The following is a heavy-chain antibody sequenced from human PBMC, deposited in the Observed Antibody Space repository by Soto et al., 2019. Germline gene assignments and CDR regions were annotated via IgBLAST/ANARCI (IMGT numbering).Heavy chain of an antibody. V-gene: IGHV3-33*01. CDR2: IWYDGSNK. Sequence: GGSLRLSCAASGFTFSSYGMHWVRQAPGKGLEWVAVIWYDGSNKYYADSVKGRFTISRDNSKNTLYLQMNSLRAEDTAVYYCARVFSNWNEGLGDYWGQGTLVTVSS. CDR3: ARVFSNWNEGLGDY. J-gene: IGHJ4*02. CDR1: GFTFSSYG. D-gene: IGHD1-20*01.